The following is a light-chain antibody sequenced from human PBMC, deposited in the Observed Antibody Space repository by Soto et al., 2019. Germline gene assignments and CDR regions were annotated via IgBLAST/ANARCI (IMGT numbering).Light chain of an antibody. Sequence: QSVLTQPPSASGSPGQRVTISCSGSSTNIGSNTVNWYQQLPGTAPKLLIYSNNQRPSGVPDRFSGSKPGTSASLAIRGLQCEDEEDYYRAAWDDCLNGPNWVFGGGTKLTVL. V-gene: IGLV1-44*01. CDR3: AAWDDCLNGPNWV. J-gene: IGLJ3*02. CDR1: STNIGSNT. CDR2: SNN.